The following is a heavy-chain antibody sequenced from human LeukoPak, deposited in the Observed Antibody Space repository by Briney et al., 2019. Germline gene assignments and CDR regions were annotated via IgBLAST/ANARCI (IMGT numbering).Heavy chain of an antibody. CDR1: GGSISSGSYY. CDR2: IYTSGST. D-gene: IGHD5-12*01. V-gene: IGHV4-61*02. Sequence: SETLSLTCTVSGGSISSGSYYWSWIRQPAGKGLEWIGRIYTSGSTNYNPSLKSRVTISVDTSKNQFSLKLSSVTAADTAVYYCARGRIYSGYDSLYDSWGQGTLVTVSS. CDR3: ARGRIYSGYDSLYDS. J-gene: IGHJ4*02.